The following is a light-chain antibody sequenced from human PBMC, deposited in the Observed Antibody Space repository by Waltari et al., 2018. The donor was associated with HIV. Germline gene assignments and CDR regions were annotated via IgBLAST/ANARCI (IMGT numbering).Light chain of an antibody. CDR1: SSDVGAYNF. V-gene: IGLV2-14*03. CDR2: DVS. CDR3: GSYTSSSTMV. J-gene: IGLJ3*02. Sequence: QSALTQPASVSGSPGQSITISCTGTSSDVGAYNFVSWYQQHPGKAPKLMIYDVSSGPSGVSDRFSGSKSVNTASLTISGVQAEDEADYYCGSYTSSSTMVFGGGTKLTVL.